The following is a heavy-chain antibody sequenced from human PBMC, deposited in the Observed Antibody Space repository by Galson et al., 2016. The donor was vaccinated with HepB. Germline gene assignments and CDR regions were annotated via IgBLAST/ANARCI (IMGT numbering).Heavy chain of an antibody. J-gene: IGHJ3*01. Sequence: PALVKPTQTLTLTCTFSGFSLSTSGVGVGWVRQPPGKALEWLALNYWDDDKRYSPSLKSRLTLTRDTSRNQVVLTLTNVDPVDTATYYCAHTSFIDAFDVWGQGTVVTVSS. V-gene: IGHV2-5*02. CDR2: NYWDDDK. CDR3: AHTSFIDAFDV. CDR1: GFSLSTSGVG.